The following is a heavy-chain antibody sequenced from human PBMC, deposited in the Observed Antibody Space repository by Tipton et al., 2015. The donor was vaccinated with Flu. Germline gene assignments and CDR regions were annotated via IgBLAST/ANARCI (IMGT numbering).Heavy chain of an antibody. CDR1: GGSINRSHYY. CDR3: ARGDGYNFDY. Sequence: TLSLTCTVSGGSINRSHYYWGWIRQPPGKGLEWIGNIYHSGSTFYNPSLKSRVTISVDTSKNQFSLKLSSVTAADTAVYYCARGDGYNFDYWGQGTLVTVSS. V-gene: IGHV4-39*07. CDR2: IYHSGST. D-gene: IGHD5-24*01. J-gene: IGHJ4*02.